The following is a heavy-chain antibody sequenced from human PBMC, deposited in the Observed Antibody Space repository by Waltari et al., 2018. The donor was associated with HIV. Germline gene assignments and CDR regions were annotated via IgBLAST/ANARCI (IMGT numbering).Heavy chain of an antibody. Sequence: EVPLVDSGGGLVQPGGSLRRSCAYSRVTLSLPRMSWLRQAPGKGLEWVANIKQDGSEKHYADSVRGRFTISRDNTKNSLYLQMNSLRAEDTAVYYCAKYSGSYWGAHNWFDPWGQGTLVTVSS. J-gene: IGHJ5*02. CDR2: IKQDGSEK. CDR1: RVTLSLPR. CDR3: AKYSGSYWGAHNWFDP. D-gene: IGHD1-26*01. V-gene: IGHV3-7*01.